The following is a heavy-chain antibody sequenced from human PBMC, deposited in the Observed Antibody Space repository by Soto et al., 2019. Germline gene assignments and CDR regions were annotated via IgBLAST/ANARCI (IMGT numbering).Heavy chain of an antibody. J-gene: IGHJ5*02. CDR2: INHSGST. CDR1: GGSFSGYY. Sequence: PSETLSLTCAVYGGSFSGYYWSWIRQPPGKGLEWIGEINHSGSTNYNPSLKSRVTISVDTSKNQFSLKLSSVTAADTAVYYCARNGRFLEWLLFYNWFDPWGQGTLVTVSS. CDR3: ARNGRFLEWLLFYNWFDP. D-gene: IGHD3-3*01. V-gene: IGHV4-34*01.